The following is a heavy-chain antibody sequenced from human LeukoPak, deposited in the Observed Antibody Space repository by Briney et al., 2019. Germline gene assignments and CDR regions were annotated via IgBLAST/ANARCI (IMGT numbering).Heavy chain of an antibody. CDR2: INHSGST. Sequence: SETLSLTCAVYGGSFSGYYWSWIRQPPGKGLEWIGEINHSGSTNYNPSLKSRVTISVDTSKNHFSLKLSSVTAADTAVYYCAGRHYSSSSIGRYWGQGTLVTVSS. J-gene: IGHJ4*02. V-gene: IGHV4-34*01. D-gene: IGHD6-6*01. CDR3: AGRHYSSSSIGRY. CDR1: GGSFSGYY.